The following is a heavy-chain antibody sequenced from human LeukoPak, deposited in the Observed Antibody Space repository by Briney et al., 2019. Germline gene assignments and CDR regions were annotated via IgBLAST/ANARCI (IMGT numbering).Heavy chain of an antibody. D-gene: IGHD6-6*01. J-gene: IGHJ4*02. Sequence: PSETLSLTCTVSGGSISRYYWSWIRQPPGKGLEWIGYIYYSGSTNYNPSLKSRVTIPVDRSKNQFPLKLSSVTAADTAVYYCARVVESGSSEGDYFDYWGQGTLVTVSS. V-gene: IGHV4-59*12. CDR2: IYYSGST. CDR1: GGSISRYY. CDR3: ARVVESGSSEGDYFDY.